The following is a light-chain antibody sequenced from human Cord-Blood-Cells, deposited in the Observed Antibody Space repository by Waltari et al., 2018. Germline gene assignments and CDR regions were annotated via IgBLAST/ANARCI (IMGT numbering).Light chain of an antibody. J-gene: IGLJ3*02. Sequence: QSALTQPRSVSGSPGQSVTIPCTGTSSYVGGYNYVSWYQQHPGKAPKLMIYDVSKRPSGVPDRFSGSKSGNTASLTISGLQAEDEADYYCCSYAGSYTRVFGGGTKLTVL. CDR1: SSYVGGYNY. CDR2: DVS. CDR3: CSYAGSYTRV. V-gene: IGLV2-11*01.